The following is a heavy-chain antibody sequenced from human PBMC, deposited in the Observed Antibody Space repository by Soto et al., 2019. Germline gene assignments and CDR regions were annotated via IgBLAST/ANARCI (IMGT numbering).Heavy chain of an antibody. CDR2: ISGSGGST. CDR3: AKDAYYYDSSGIDAFDI. Sequence: GGSLTLSCAASGFTFSSYAMSWVRQAPGKGLEWVSAISGSGGSTYYADSVKGRFTISRDNSKNTLYLQRNSLRAEDTGVYYCAKDAYYYDSSGIDAFDIWGQGTMVTVSS. V-gene: IGHV3-23*01. D-gene: IGHD3-22*01. J-gene: IGHJ3*02. CDR1: GFTFSSYA.